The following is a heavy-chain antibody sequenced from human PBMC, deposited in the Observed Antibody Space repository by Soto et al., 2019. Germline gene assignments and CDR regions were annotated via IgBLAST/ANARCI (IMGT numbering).Heavy chain of an antibody. J-gene: IGHJ3*02. CDR3: AKFYCISTTCQTPAAKSTGGFEI. V-gene: IGHV3-23*01. CDR2: LSASGLNT. D-gene: IGHD2-2*01. CDR1: GFTFSSYA. Sequence: DVQLLESGGGLGHPGGSLRLSCAASGFTFSSYAMSWVRQAPGKGLEWVSALSASGLNTYYADSVRGRSTISRDNYKKTVDLQMNSLRVEDTAVYYCAKFYCISTTCQTPAAKSTGGFEIWGQGTLVTVS.